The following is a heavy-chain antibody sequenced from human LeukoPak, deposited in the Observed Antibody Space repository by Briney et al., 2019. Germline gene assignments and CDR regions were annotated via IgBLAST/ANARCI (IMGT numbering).Heavy chain of an antibody. V-gene: IGHV1-3*01. CDR2: INAGNGNT. Sequence: GASVKVSCKASGYTFTSYAMHWVRQAPGQRLEWMGWINAGNGNTKYSQKFQGRVTITRDTSASTAYMELSSLRSEDTAVYYCARVWWELLAFDYWGQETLVTVSS. D-gene: IGHD1-26*01. CDR3: ARVWWELLAFDY. CDR1: GYTFTSYA. J-gene: IGHJ4*02.